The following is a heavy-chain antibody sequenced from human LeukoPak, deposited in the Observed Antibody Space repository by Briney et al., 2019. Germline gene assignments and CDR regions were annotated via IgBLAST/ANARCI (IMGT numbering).Heavy chain of an antibody. CDR2: ISYDGSNK. CDR1: GFSFSSYA. CDR3: ARDPLDYGGNSGYFDY. J-gene: IGHJ4*02. Sequence: PGGSLRLSCAASGFSFSSYAMHWVRQAPGKGLEWVAVISYDGSNKYYADSVKGRFTISRDNSKNTLSLQMNSLRAEDTAVYYCARDPLDYGGNSGYFDYWGQGTLVTVS. D-gene: IGHD4-23*01. V-gene: IGHV3-30-3*01.